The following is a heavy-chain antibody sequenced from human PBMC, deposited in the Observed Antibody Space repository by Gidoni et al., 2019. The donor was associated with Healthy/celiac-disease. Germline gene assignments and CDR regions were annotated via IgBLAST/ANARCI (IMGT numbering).Heavy chain of an antibody. CDR2: ISDSGGST. CDR3: AKGIVVAPKVFDY. V-gene: IGHV3-23*01. J-gene: IGHJ4*02. D-gene: IGHD2-2*01. Sequence: EVQLLESGGGLVQPGGSLRLSCAASGITLSNYAMSWVRQAPEMGLEWVSSISDSGGSTFYADSVKGRFTISRDNSKNTLYLEMNSLRAEDTAVYYCAKGIVVAPKVFDYWGQGTLVTVSS. CDR1: GITLSNYA.